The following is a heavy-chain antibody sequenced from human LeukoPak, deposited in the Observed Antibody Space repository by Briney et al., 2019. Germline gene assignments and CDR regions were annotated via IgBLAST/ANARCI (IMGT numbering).Heavy chain of an antibody. V-gene: IGHV3-30*09. CDR3: AGDGEPIVLVPTAHFDY. CDR2: ISFDGRNK. D-gene: IGHD2-8*02. Sequence: PGRSLRLSCAASGFTFSSYGFHWVRQAPGKGLEWVATISFDGRNKYFADSVKGRFAISRDNSKDTLYLQMNGLRIEDTAVFYCAGDGEPIVLVPTAHFDYWGQGTLVTASP. J-gene: IGHJ4*02. CDR1: GFTFSSYG.